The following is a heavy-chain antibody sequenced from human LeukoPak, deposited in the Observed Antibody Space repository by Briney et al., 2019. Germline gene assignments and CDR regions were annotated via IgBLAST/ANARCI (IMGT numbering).Heavy chain of an antibody. CDR3: ARSSYSSSPVNY. V-gene: IGHV1-69*05. J-gene: IGHJ4*02. CDR1: GGTFSSYA. D-gene: IGHD6-6*01. CDR2: IIPIFGTA. Sequence: SVKVSCKASGGTFSSYAISWVRQAPGQGLEWMGRIIPIFGTANYAQKFQGRVTITTDKSTSTAYMELSSLRSEGTAVYYCARSSYSSSPVNYWGQGTLVTVSS.